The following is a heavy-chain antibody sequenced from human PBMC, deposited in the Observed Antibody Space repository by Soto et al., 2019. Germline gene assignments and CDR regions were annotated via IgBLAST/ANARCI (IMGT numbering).Heavy chain of an antibody. J-gene: IGHJ6*02. CDR3: VKGYWKGDV. Sequence: EVQLLESGGGLVQPGGSLRLSCAASGFTFSTYAMNWVRQAPGNGLEWVSAISGSGGSIHYADSVKGRFTISRDNSKNTLYLQMTSLRDEDTAVYHCVKGYWKGDVLGQGTTVTVSS. CDR1: GFTFSTYA. CDR2: ISGSGGSI. V-gene: IGHV3-23*01. D-gene: IGHD1-1*01.